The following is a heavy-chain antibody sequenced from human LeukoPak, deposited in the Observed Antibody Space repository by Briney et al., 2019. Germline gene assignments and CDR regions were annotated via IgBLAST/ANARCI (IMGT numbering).Heavy chain of an antibody. D-gene: IGHD2-2*01. J-gene: IGHJ1*01. CDR3: ARGIVPAAFRLTHAEYFQH. CDR2: INPNSGGT. CDR1: GYTFTGYY. Sequence: ASVKVSCKASGYTFTGYYMHWVRQAPGQGLEWMGWINPNSGGTNYAQKFQGWVTMTRNTSISTAYMELSSLRSEDTAVYYCARGIVPAAFRLTHAEYFQHWGQGTLVTVSS. V-gene: IGHV1-2*04.